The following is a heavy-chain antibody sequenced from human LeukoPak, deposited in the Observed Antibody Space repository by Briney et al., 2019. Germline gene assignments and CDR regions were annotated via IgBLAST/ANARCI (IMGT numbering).Heavy chain of an antibody. CDR2: INHSGST. D-gene: IGHD2-2*01. Sequence: PSETLSLTCAVYGGSFSGYYWSWIRQPPGKGLEWIGEINHSGSTNYNPSLKSRVTISVDTSKNQFSLKLSSVTAADTAVYYCARGLPLGYCSSTSCRIGPHDYWGQGTLVTVSS. J-gene: IGHJ4*02. CDR3: ARGLPLGYCSSTSCRIGPHDY. CDR1: GGSFSGYY. V-gene: IGHV4-34*01.